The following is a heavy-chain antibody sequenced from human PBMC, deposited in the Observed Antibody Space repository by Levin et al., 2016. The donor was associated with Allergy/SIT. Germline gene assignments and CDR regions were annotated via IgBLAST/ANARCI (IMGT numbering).Heavy chain of an antibody. J-gene: IGHJ6*03. V-gene: IGHV3-23*01. D-gene: IGHD5-18*01. Sequence: WIRQPPGKGLEWVSAISGSGGSTYYADSVKGRFTISRDNSKNTLYLQMNSLRAEDTAVYYCAKDSSPSYGWNYYYYMDVWGKGTTVTVSS. CDR3: AKDSSPSYGWNYYYYMDV. CDR2: ISGSGGST.